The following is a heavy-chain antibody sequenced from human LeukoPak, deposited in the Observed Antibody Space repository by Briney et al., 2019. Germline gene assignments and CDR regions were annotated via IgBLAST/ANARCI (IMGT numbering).Heavy chain of an antibody. D-gene: IGHD3-16*01. J-gene: IGHJ4*02. CDR1: GFIFSSYS. V-gene: IGHV3-21*01. CDR2: ISSSSSSYI. CDR3: AREDDFVWRY. Sequence: PGGSLRLSCAASGFIFSSYSMNWVRQAPGKGLEWVSSISSSSSSYIFYADSVKGRLTISRDNAKNSLYLQMNSLRVEDTAVYYCAREDDFVWRYWGQGTLVTVSS.